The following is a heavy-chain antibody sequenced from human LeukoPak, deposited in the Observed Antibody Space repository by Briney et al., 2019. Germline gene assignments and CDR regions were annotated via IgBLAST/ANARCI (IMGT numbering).Heavy chain of an antibody. J-gene: IGHJ5*02. Sequence: GGSLRLSCAASGITFGNNWMHWVRQGPGKGLVWISRINSDGGGAIYAGSVKGRFTVSRDNAKNTLYLQMNSLRAEDTAVYYCARDVPHNWFDTWGQGTLVTVSS. V-gene: IGHV3-74*01. CDR1: GITFGNNW. CDR3: ARDVPHNWFDT. CDR2: INSDGGGA.